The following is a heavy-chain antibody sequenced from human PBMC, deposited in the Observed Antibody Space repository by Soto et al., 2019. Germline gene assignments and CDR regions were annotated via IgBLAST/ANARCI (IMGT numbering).Heavy chain of an antibody. D-gene: IGHD3-22*01. CDR3: ARVGPWVPYYYDSSPYTFEDWFDP. CDR1: GGSVTNSSYY. CDR2: VYYRGRS. J-gene: IGHJ5*02. V-gene: IGHV4-39*07. Sequence: PSETLSLTCTVSGGSVTNSSYYWGWIRQSPGKGLEWIRSVYYRGRSYSKSSVKSRVTISVDXSKNQFSLNLNSVTASDTAVYYCARVGPWVPYYYDSSPYTFEDWFDPWGQGTLVTVSS.